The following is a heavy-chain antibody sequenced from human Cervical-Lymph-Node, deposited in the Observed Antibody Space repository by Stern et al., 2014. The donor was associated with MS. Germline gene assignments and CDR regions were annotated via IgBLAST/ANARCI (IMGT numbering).Heavy chain of an antibody. J-gene: IGHJ4*01. Sequence: QVQLVQSGAEAKAPGASLKVSCRASGYIFTDYYLHWVRQAPGQGLEWLGWIHPNSGGTNYAQNVQGRVTMTRDTSISTAYMELRWLGYADTAVYYCARGSGTAYDLRGDYWGQGTLVTVSS. CDR3: ARGSGTAYDLRGDY. CDR2: IHPNSGGT. D-gene: IGHD3-3*01. V-gene: IGHV1-2*02. CDR1: GYIFTDYY.